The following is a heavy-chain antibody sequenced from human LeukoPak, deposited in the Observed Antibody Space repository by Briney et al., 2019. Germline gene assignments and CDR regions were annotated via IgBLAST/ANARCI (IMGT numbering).Heavy chain of an antibody. CDR3: ARDHKQWLGSYYFDY. V-gene: IGHV1-69*04. J-gene: IGHJ4*02. CDR2: IIPILGIA. D-gene: IGHD6-19*01. CDR1: GGTFSSYA. Sequence: GSSVKVSCKASGGTFSSYAISWVRQAPGQGLEWMGRIIPILGIANYAQEFQGRATITADKSTSTAYMELSSLRSEDTAVYYCARDHKQWLGSYYFDYWGQGTLVTVSS.